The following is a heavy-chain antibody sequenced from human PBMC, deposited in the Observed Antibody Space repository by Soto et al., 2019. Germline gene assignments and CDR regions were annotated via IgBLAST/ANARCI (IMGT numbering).Heavy chain of an antibody. J-gene: IGHJ3*02. Sequence: SETLSLTCTVSGGSISSYYWSWIRQPPGKGLEWIGYIYYSGSTNYNPSLKSRVTISVDTSKNQFSLKLSSVTAADTAVYYCARQVTYGDYAFDIWGQGTMVTVSS. CDR3: ARQVTYGDYAFDI. V-gene: IGHV4-59*08. D-gene: IGHD4-17*01. CDR1: GGSISSYY. CDR2: IYYSGST.